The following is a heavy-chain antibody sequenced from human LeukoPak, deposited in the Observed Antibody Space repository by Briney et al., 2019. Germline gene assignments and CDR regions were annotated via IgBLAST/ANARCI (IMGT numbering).Heavy chain of an antibody. V-gene: IGHV4-4*02. CDR3: ARGRIMITFGGVPTLDY. CDR2: ISHSGST. J-gene: IGHJ4*02. D-gene: IGHD3-16*01. CDR1: GGSISSSNW. Sequence: SGTLSLTCAVSGGSISSSNWWSWVRQPPGKGLEWIGEISHSGSTNYNPSLKSRVTISVDKSKNQFSLKLSSVTAADTAVYYCARGRIMITFGGVPTLDYWGQGTLVTVSS.